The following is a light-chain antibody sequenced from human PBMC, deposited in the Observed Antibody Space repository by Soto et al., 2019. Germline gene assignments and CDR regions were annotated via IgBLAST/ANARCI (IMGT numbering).Light chain of an antibody. CDR2: AAS. CDR1: QSISSY. CDR3: QQYYGTPRT. J-gene: IGKJ1*01. V-gene: IGKV1-39*01. Sequence: DIQMTQSPSSLSASVGDRVTITCRASQSISSYLNWYQQKPGKAPKLLIYAASSLQSGVPSRFSGSGSGTDFTLTISRLQAEDVAVYYCQQYYGTPRTFGQGTKVDIK.